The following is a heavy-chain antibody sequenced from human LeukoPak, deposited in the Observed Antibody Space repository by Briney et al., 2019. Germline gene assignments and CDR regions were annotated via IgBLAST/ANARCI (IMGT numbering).Heavy chain of an antibody. CDR2: IKQDGSGK. J-gene: IGHJ4*02. V-gene: IGHV3-7*01. D-gene: IGHD1-26*01. CDR3: AEVGSYWGFDY. Sequence: PGGSLRLSCAASGFTFSNYWMSWVRQAPGKGLEWVANIKQDGSGKYYVDSVKGRFTISRDNAKNSLYLQMNSLRAEDTAVYYCAEVGSYWGFDYWGQGTLVTVSS. CDR1: GFTFSNYW.